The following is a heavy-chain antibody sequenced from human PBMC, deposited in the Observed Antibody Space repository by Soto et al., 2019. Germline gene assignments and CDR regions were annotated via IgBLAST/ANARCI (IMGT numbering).Heavy chain of an antibody. D-gene: IGHD3-10*01. J-gene: IGHJ6*02. CDR2: ISWNSDTI. CDR3: AKVGGLGSYYGWGMDV. V-gene: IGHV3-9*01. Sequence: EVQLVESGGGLVQPGRSLRLSCVASGFIFDNYAMHWVRQAPGKGLEWVSGISWNSDTIGYADSVKGRFTISRDNAKNSLLLQMNCLRDEDTALYYCAKVGGLGSYYGWGMDVWGQGTTVTVSS. CDR1: GFIFDNYA.